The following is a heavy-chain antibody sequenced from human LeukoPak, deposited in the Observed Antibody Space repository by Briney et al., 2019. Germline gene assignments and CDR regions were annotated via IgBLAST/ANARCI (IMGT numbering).Heavy chain of an antibody. D-gene: IGHD3-22*01. CDR3: ARENYDSSGYNNWFDP. V-gene: IGHV4-59*01. CDR2: IYYSGST. J-gene: IGHJ5*02. CDR1: GGSISSYY. Sequence: PSETLSLTCTVSGGSISSYYWNWIRQPPGKGLEWIGYIYYSGSTYYNPSPKSRVTISVDMSKNQFSLKLSSVTAADTAVYYCARENYDSSGYNNWFDPWGQGTLVTVSS.